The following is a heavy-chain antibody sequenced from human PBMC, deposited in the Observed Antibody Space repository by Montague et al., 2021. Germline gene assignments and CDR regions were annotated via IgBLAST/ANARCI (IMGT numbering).Heavy chain of an antibody. D-gene: IGHD3-22*01. V-gene: IGHV4-61*01. Sequence: SETLSLTCSVSGDSVRCGSYHWGWIRQSPGKGLEWIGYICNGGSATYKTSLGSRVTMSLDTSSNQFSLNLRSATAADTAVYYCAAYYYGRGGRGSWGQGSLVTVSS. CDR1: GDSVRCGSYH. J-gene: IGHJ5*02. CDR3: AAYYYGRGGRGS. CDR2: ICNGGSA.